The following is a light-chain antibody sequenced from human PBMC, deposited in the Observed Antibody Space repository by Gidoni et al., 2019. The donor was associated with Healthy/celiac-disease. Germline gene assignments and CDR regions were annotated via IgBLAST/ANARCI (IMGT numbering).Light chain of an antibody. CDR2: GAS. CDR3: QQYGSSPST. J-gene: IGKJ3*01. Sequence: EIVLTPSPGTLSLSPGERATLSCRASQSVSSSYLAWYQQKPGQAPRLLIYGASSRATGIPDRFSGSGSGTDFTLTISRLEPEDFAVYYCQQYGSSPSTFGPGTKVDIK. CDR1: QSVSSSY. V-gene: IGKV3-20*01.